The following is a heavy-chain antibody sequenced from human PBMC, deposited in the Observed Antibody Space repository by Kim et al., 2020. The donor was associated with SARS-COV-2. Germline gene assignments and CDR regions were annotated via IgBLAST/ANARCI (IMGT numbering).Heavy chain of an antibody. CDR1: GFTFSSYS. Sequence: GGSLRLSCAASGFTFSSYSMNWVRQAPGKGLEWVSSISSSSSYIYYADSVKGRFTISRDNAKNSLYLQMNSLRAEDTAVYYCARGSRILTGYYPLGYWGQGTLVTVSS. CDR3: ARGSRILTGYYPLGY. V-gene: IGHV3-21*01. J-gene: IGHJ4*02. CDR2: ISSSSSYI. D-gene: IGHD3-9*01.